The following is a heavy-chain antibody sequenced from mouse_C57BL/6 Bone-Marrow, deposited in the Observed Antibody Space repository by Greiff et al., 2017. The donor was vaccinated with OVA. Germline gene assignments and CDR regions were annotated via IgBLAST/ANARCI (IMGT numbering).Heavy chain of an antibody. J-gene: IGHJ2*01. CDR1: GYTFTDYY. CDR3: ARLSNYVVYFDY. V-gene: IGHV1-26*01. CDR2: INPNNGGT. D-gene: IGHD2-5*01. Sequence: EVQLQQSGPELVKPGASVKISCKASGYTFTDYYMNWVKQSHGKSLEWIGDINPNNGGTSYNQKFKGKATFTVDKSSSTAYMELRSLTSEDSAVYYCARLSNYVVYFDYWGQGTTLTVSS.